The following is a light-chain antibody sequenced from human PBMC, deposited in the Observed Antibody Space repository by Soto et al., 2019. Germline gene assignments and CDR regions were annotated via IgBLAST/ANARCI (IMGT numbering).Light chain of an antibody. CDR1: QSVSSN. CDR2: DAS. V-gene: IGKV3-11*01. Sequence: EIVLTQSPGTLSLSPGERATLSCRASQSVSSNLIWYQQKPGQAPRLLIYDASNRATGIPARFSGSGSGTDFTLTISSLEPEDSAVYYCQQRSRWPRTFGQGTKVDIK. J-gene: IGKJ1*01. CDR3: QQRSRWPRT.